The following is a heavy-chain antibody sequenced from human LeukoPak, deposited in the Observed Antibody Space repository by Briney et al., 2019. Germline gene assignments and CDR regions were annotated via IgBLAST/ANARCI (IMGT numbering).Heavy chain of an antibody. V-gene: IGHV5-51*01. CDR2: IYPGDSDT. CDR1: GYNLISYW. D-gene: IGHD5-24*01. J-gene: IGHJ4*02. CDR3: TRQASYGYTEFDY. Sequence: GESLKTSCKVSGYNLISYWIAWGRQMPGKGVEWMGLIYPGDSDTRYSPSFQGQVTISGDKSISTAYLQWSNLKASDSAIYYCTRQASYGYTEFDYWGQGTLVTVSS.